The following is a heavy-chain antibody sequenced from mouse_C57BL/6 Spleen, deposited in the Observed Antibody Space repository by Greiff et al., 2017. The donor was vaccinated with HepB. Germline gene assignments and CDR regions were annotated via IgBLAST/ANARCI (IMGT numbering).Heavy chain of an antibody. J-gene: IGHJ3*01. V-gene: IGHV1-82*01. CDR1: GYAFSSSW. CDR2: IYPGDGDT. Sequence: QVQLQPSGPELVKPGASVKISCKASGYAFSSSWMNWVKQRPGKGLEWIGRIYPGDGDTNYNGKFMGKATLTADKSSSTAYMQLSSLTSEDSAVYFCARSYYGSSYRFAYWGQGTLVTVSA. CDR3: ARSYYGSSYRFAY. D-gene: IGHD1-1*01.